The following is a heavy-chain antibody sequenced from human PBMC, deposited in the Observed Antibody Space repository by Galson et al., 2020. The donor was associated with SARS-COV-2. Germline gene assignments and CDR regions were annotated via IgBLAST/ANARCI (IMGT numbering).Heavy chain of an antibody. Sequence: GESLKISCAASGFTFSSYAMSWVRQAPGKGLEWVSAISGSGGSTYYADSVKGRFTISRDNSKNTLYLQMNSLRAEDTAVYYCAKGGRRRTAAGTPLYDYYYYGMDVWGQGTTVTVSS. CDR1: GFTFSSYA. CDR2: ISGSGGST. J-gene: IGHJ6*02. D-gene: IGHD6-13*01. CDR3: AKGGRRRTAAGTPLYDYYYYGMDV. V-gene: IGHV3-23*01.